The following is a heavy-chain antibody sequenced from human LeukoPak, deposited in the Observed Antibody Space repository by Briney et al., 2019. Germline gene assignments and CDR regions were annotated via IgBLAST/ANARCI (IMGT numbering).Heavy chain of an antibody. D-gene: IGHD2-21*01. Sequence: SETLSLTCAVSGGSISSGGYSWSWIRQPPGKGLERIGYIYHSGSTYYNPSPKSRVTISVDRSKNQFSLKLSSVTAADTAVYYCARAGITIPWYFDLWGRGTLVTVSS. V-gene: IGHV4-30-2*01. J-gene: IGHJ2*01. CDR1: GGSISSGGYS. CDR3: ARAGITIPWYFDL. CDR2: IYHSGST.